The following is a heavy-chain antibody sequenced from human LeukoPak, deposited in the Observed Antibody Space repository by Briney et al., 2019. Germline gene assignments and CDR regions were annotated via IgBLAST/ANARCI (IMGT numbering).Heavy chain of an antibody. CDR3: AGRSARYFDS. D-gene: IGHD1-26*01. V-gene: IGHV4-59*01. J-gene: IGHJ2*01. Sequence: SETLSLTCTVSGDSIDSYYWSWIRQPPGEGLQWIGYVFYSGPTNYDASLKSRVAISVDRSKNQFSLKLTSVSAADTAVYYCAGRSARYFDSWGRGTQVTVSS. CDR2: VFYSGPT. CDR1: GDSIDSYY.